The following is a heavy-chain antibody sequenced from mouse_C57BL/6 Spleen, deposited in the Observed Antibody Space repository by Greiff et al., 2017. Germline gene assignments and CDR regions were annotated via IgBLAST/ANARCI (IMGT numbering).Heavy chain of an antibody. CDR2: IYPGGGYT. Sequence: QVQLKQSGAELVRPGTSVKMSCKASGYTFTNYWIGWAKQRPGHGLEWIGDIYPGGGYTNYNEKFKGKATLTADKSSSTAYMQFSSLTSEDSAIYYCARSGGNPYDFDYGGQGTTLTVSS. V-gene: IGHV1-63*01. CDR1: GYTFTNYW. J-gene: IGHJ2*01. CDR3: ARSGGNPYDFDY. D-gene: IGHD2-1*01.